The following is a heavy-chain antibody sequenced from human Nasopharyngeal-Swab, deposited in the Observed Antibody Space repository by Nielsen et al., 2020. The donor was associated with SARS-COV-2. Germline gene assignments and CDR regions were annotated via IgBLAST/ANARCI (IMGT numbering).Heavy chain of an antibody. D-gene: IGHD1-26*01. CDR2: ISSSSSYI. J-gene: IGHJ3*02. V-gene: IGHV3-21*01. Sequence: GESLKISCAASGFTFNNYNFNWVRQAPGKGLEWVSSISSSSSYIYYADSVKGRFTISRDNAKNSLYLQMNSLRAEDTAVYYCARPSIVGATLDAFDIWGQGTMVTVSS. CDR1: GFTFNNYN. CDR3: ARPSIVGATLDAFDI.